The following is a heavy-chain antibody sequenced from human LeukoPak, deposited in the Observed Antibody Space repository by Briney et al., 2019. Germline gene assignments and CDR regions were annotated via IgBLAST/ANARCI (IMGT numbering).Heavy chain of an antibody. J-gene: IGHJ4*02. CDR2: IIPILGIA. CDR1: GGTFSSYA. D-gene: IGHD5-24*01. V-gene: IGHV1-69*04. CDR3: ASRGRDGYNYYFDY. Sequence: SVKVSCKASGGTFSSYAISWVRQAPGQGLEWMGRIIPILGIANYAQKFQGRVTITADKSTSTAYMELSSLRSEDTAVYYCASRGRDGYNYYFDYWGQGTLVTVSS.